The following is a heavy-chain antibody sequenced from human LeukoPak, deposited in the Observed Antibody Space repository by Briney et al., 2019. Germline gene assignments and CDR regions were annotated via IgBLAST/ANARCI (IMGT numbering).Heavy chain of an antibody. CDR1: GGSISSYY. Sequence: SETLSLTCTVSGGSISSYYWSRIRQPPGKGLEWIGHIYYSGSTNYNPSLKSRVTISVDTSKNQFSLKLSSVTAADTAVYYCAVGYSSGWYGYWGQGTLVTVSS. CDR2: IYYSGST. CDR3: AVGYSSGWYGY. D-gene: IGHD6-19*01. V-gene: IGHV4-59*08. J-gene: IGHJ4*02.